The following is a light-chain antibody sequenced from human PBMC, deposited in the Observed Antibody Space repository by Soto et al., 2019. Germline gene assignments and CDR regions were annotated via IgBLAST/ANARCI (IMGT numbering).Light chain of an antibody. CDR3: QQYGSSPLLT. V-gene: IGKV3-20*01. CDR1: QSVSSSY. J-gene: IGKJ4*01. Sequence: EIVLTQSPGTLSLSPGERATLSCRASQSVSSSYLAWYQQKPGQAPRLLIYGASSRATGIPDRCSGSGSGTDFTLTISRLEPEDFAVYYCQQYGSSPLLTFGGGTKVEIK. CDR2: GAS.